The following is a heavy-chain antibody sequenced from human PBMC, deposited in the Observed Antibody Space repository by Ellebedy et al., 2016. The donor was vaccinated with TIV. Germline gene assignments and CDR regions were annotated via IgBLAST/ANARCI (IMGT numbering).Heavy chain of an antibody. Sequence: SVKVSXKASRGTFKSYAYSWVRLAPGQGLEWLGAIMPVFGTATYSQKFQGRVTITANESTTTAYMEMWGLRSDDTAVYYCARSLMTDYDFDYWGQGTLVTVS. V-gene: IGHV1-69*13. CDR2: IMPVFGTA. J-gene: IGHJ4*02. D-gene: IGHD3-22*01. CDR3: ARSLMTDYDFDY. CDR1: RGTFKSYA.